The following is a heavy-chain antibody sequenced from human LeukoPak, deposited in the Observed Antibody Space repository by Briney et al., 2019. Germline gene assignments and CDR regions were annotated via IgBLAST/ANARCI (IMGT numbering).Heavy chain of an antibody. Sequence: SETLSLTCTVSGGSISSGDYYWSWIRQPPGKGLEWIGYIYYSGSTYYNPSLKSRVTISVDTSKNQFSLKLSSVTAADTAVYYCARGVDTAMARRVYYFDYWGQGTLVTVSS. CDR1: GGSISSGDYY. V-gene: IGHV4-30-4*08. CDR2: IYYSGST. D-gene: IGHD5-18*01. J-gene: IGHJ4*02. CDR3: ARGVDTAMARRVYYFDY.